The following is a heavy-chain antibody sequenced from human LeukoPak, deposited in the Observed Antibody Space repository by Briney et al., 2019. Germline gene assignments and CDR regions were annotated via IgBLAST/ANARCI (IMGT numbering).Heavy chain of an antibody. CDR3: AKAKIQLSMLDAFDI. D-gene: IGHD5-18*01. V-gene: IGHV3-43*02. J-gene: IGHJ3*02. CDR2: ISGDGGST. CDR1: GFTFDDYA. Sequence: GGSLRLSCAASGFTFDDYATHWVRQAPGKGLEWVSLISGDGGSTYYADSVKGRFTISRDNSKNSLYLQMNSLRTEDTALYYCAKAKIQLSMLDAFDIWGQGTMVTDSS.